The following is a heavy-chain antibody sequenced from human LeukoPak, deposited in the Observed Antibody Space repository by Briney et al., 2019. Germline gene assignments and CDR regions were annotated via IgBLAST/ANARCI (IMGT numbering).Heavy chain of an antibody. CDR1: GGSISSYY. J-gene: IGHJ4*02. D-gene: IGHD2-15*01. CDR2: IYTSGST. CDR3: ARAGSGGQAGEGYFDY. Sequence: PSETQSLTCTVSGGSISSYYWSWIRQPAGKGLEWIGRIYTSGSTNHNPSLKSRVTMSVDTSKNQFSLKLSSVTAADTAVYYCARAGSGGQAGEGYFDYWGQGTLVTVSS. V-gene: IGHV4-4*07.